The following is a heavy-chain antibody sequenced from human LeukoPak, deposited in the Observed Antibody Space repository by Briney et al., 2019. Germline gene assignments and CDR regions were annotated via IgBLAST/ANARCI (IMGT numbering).Heavy chain of an antibody. D-gene: IGHD3-9*01. CDR1: GGSISSSSYY. CDR3: ARRLRYFDWLEAPHYYYYYMDV. Sequence: SETLSLTCTVSGGSISSSSYYWGWIRQPPGKGLEWIGSIYYSGSTYYNPSLKSRVTISVDTSKNQFSLKLSSVTAADTAVYYCARRLRYFDWLEAPHYYYYYMDVWGKGTTVTISS. J-gene: IGHJ6*03. CDR2: IYYSGST. V-gene: IGHV4-39*01.